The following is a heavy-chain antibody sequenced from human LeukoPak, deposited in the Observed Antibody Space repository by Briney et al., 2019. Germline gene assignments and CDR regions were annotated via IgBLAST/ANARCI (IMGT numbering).Heavy chain of an antibody. D-gene: IGHD5-24*01. CDR3: AKDIQLST. CDR2: IGASGEST. CDR1: GFTFSVAA. Sequence: GGSLRLSCAASGFTFSVAAMTWVRQDPGKGLEWVSLIGASGESTYYADSVKGRFTISRDNSKNTLSLQMNSLRVEDTAMYFCAKDIQLSTWGLGTMVTVSS. J-gene: IGHJ3*01. V-gene: IGHV3-23*01.